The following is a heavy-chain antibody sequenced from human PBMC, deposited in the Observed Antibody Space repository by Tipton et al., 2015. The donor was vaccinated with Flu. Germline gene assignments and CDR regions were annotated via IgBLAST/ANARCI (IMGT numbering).Heavy chain of an antibody. Sequence: LSLTCTVSGYSISSGYYWGWIRQPPGKGLEWIGSIYHSGSTYYNPSLKSRVTISVDTSKNQFSLKLSSVTAADTAVYYCATHDYGDYETDYWGQGTLVTVSS. V-gene: IGHV4-38-2*02. CDR2: IYHSGST. D-gene: IGHD4-17*01. CDR1: GYSISSGYY. J-gene: IGHJ4*02. CDR3: ATHDYGDYETDY.